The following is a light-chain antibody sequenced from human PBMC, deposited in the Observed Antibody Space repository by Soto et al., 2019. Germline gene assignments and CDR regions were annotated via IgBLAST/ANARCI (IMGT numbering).Light chain of an antibody. J-gene: IGKJ1*01. CDR1: QGIGNN. V-gene: IGKV1-27*01. CDR2: TAS. Sequence: DIQMTQSPSSLSASVGDRDTITCRASQGIGNNLAWYQQKPGKVPKVLIYTASTLHSGVPSRFSGRGSGTDFTLTINSLQPEDVATYFCQKYDSVPWSFGQGTRVEI. CDR3: QKYDSVPWS.